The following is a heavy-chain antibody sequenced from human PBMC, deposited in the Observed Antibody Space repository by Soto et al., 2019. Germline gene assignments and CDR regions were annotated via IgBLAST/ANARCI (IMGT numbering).Heavy chain of an antibody. J-gene: IGHJ6*02. CDR2: INHSGST. V-gene: IGHV4-34*01. CDR1: GGSFSGYD. Sequence: SETLSLTCAVYGGSFSGYDWSWIRQPPGKGLEWIGEINHSGSTNYNPSLKSRVTISVDTSKNQFSLKLSSVTAADTAVYYCARGGLDYCSSTSCYRPDYYYGMDVWGQGTTVTVSS. D-gene: IGHD2-2*02. CDR3: ARGGLDYCSSTSCYRPDYYYGMDV.